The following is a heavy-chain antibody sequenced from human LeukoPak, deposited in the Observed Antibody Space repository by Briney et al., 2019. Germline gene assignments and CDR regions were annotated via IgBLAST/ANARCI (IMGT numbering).Heavy chain of an antibody. CDR3: AKGARITSVYYYYGMDV. D-gene: IGHD3-10*01. V-gene: IGHV3-30*18. Sequence: PGGSLRLSCAASGFTFSSYGMHWVRQAPGKGLEWVAVISYDGSNKYYADSVKGRFTISRDNSKNTLYLQMNSLRAEDTAVYYCAKGARITSVYYYYGMDVWGQGTTVTVSS. CDR1: GFTFSSYG. CDR2: ISYDGSNK. J-gene: IGHJ6*02.